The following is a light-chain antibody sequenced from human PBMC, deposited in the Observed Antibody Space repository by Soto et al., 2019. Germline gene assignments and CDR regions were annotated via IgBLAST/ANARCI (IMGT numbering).Light chain of an antibody. CDR2: AAS. V-gene: IGKV1-6*01. J-gene: IGKJ2*01. CDR1: QGIKND. Sequence: AIQMTQSPSSLSASVGDRVTITCRASQGIKNDLGWYQQKPGEAPKLLIYAASDLQSGVLSRFRGSGSGTDFTLTISSLQPEDFATYFCLQDYSYPRTFGQGTKLEIK. CDR3: LQDYSYPRT.